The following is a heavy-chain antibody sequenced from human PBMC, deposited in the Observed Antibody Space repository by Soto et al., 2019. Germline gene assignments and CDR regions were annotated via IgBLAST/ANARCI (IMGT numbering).Heavy chain of an antibody. CDR3: ARGTWIVRGLIPDAFDI. CDR1: GFTVSSHY. J-gene: IGHJ3*02. D-gene: IGHD3-10*01. CDR2: IYNSGTS. V-gene: IGHV3-66*01. Sequence: EVQLVESGGGLVQPGGSLRLSCAASGFTVSSHYINWVRQAPGKGLDWVSVIYNSGTSFYADSVKGRFTVSRDTAKNSVFLQMSSLGAEDTAVYFCARGTWIVRGLIPDAFDIWGQGTMVTVSS.